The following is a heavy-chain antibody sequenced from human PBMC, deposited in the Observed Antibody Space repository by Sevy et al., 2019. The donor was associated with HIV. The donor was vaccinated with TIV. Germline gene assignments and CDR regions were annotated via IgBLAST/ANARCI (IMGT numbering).Heavy chain of an antibody. Sequence: GGSLRLSCAASGFTFNTHAMTWVRQAPGKGLEWVSTITGPAYGTNYADSVKGRFTISRDNSKKVLYLQMNSLRADDTAVYYCAKALKPALESMLQVNLPTLKGFDVWGQGTMVTVSS. D-gene: IGHD2-8*01. V-gene: IGHV3-23*01. CDR2: ITGPAYGT. CDR3: AKALKPALESMLQVNLPTLKGFDV. CDR1: GFTFNTHA. J-gene: IGHJ3*01.